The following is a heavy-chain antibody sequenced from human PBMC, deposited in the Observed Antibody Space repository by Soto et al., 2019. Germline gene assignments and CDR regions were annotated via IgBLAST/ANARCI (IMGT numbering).Heavy chain of an antibody. J-gene: IGHJ4*02. CDR1: GASVTISDYY. Sequence: QLQLQESGPGLVKPSETLFLTCTVSGASVTISDYYWGWIRQPPGKGLEWIGSIHYSGSTYYNPSLKSRVTISGDTSKKQFSLKLTSVTAADAAVYYCAAHDSGGYYAEYWGQGTLVTVSA. D-gene: IGHD3-22*01. V-gene: IGHV4-39*01. CDR2: IHYSGST. CDR3: AAHDSGGYYAEY.